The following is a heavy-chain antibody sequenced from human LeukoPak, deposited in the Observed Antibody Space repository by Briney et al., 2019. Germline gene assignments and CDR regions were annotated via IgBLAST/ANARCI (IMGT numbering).Heavy chain of an antibody. CDR3: AGEGRSGSYYSWFDP. V-gene: IGHV4-34*01. Sequence: SETLSLTCAVYGGSFSGYYWSGIRQPPGKGLEWIGGINHSGSTNYNPSLKSRVTISVDTSKNQFSLKLSSVTAADTAVYYCAGEGRSGSYYSWFDPWGQGTLVTVSS. CDR1: GGSFSGYY. D-gene: IGHD3-10*01. CDR2: INHSGST. J-gene: IGHJ5*02.